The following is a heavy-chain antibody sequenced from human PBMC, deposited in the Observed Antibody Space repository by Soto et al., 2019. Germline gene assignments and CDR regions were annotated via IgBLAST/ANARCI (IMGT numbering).Heavy chain of an antibody. CDR1: GGSFSGYY. J-gene: IGHJ4*02. V-gene: IGHV4-34*01. CDR2: INQSGST. Sequence: PSETLSLTCAVYGGSFSGYYWSWIRQPPGKGLEWIGEINQSGSTNYNPSPKSRVTISVDTSKNQFSLKLSSVTAADTAVYYCARTYSSSWSPFDYWGQGTLVTVS. CDR3: ARTYSSSWSPFDY. D-gene: IGHD6-13*01.